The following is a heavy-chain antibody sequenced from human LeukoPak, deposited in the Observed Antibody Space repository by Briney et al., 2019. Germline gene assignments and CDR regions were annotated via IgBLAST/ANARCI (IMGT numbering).Heavy chain of an antibody. CDR3: ARDYHRYSYGHQSWFDP. CDR1: GFTFSSYS. Sequence: GGSLRLSCAASGFTFSSYSMNWVRQAPGKGLEWVSSISSSSSYIYYADSVKGRFTISRDNAKNSLYLQMNSLRAEDTAVYYCARDYHRYSYGHQSWFDPWGQGTLVIVSS. D-gene: IGHD5-18*01. V-gene: IGHV3-21*01. CDR2: ISSSSSYI. J-gene: IGHJ5*02.